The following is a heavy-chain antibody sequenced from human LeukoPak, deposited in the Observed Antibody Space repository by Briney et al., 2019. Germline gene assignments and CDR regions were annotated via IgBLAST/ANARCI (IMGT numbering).Heavy chain of an antibody. D-gene: IGHD1-1*01. CDR3: ARDSLMGSPTDELRFDP. CDR1: GFTFSSYD. Sequence: SGGSLRLSCAASGFTFSSYDMHWVRQATGKGLEWVSAIGTAGDTYYPGSVKGRFTISRENAKSSLYLQMNSLRAGDTAVYYCARDSLMGSPTDELRFDPWGQGTLVTVSS. J-gene: IGHJ5*02. CDR2: IGTAGDT. V-gene: IGHV3-13*01.